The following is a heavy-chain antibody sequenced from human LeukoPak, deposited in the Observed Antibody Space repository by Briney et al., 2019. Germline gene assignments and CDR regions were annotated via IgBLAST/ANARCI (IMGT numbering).Heavy chain of an antibody. CDR3: ARGVRGSSWFYYYYYMDV. CDR2: MNPNSGNT. Sequence: PWASVKVSCKASGGTFSSYAINWVRQATGQGLEWMGWMNPNSGNTGYAQKFQGRVTITRNTSISTAYMELGSLRSEDTAVYYCARGVRGSSWFYYYYYMDVWGKGTTVTVSS. V-gene: IGHV1-8*03. J-gene: IGHJ6*03. CDR1: GGTFSSYA. D-gene: IGHD6-13*01.